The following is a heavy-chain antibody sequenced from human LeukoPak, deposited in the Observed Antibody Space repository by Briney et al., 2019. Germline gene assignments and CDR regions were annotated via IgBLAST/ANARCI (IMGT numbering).Heavy chain of an antibody. V-gene: IGHV3-23*01. CDR3: AKDLSRAVAADWFDP. CDR2: ISDSGGST. CDR1: GFTFSNYD. J-gene: IGHJ5*02. D-gene: IGHD6-19*01. Sequence: QSGGSLRLSCAASGFTFSNYDRSCVRQAPGKGLEWVSSISDSGGSTYYADSVKGRFTISRDNSKNTLYLQMTNLRAPDTAVFYCAKDLSRAVAADWFDPWDQGSLVTVSS.